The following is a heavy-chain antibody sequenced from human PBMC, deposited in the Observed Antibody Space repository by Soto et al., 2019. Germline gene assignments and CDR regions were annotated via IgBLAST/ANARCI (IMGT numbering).Heavy chain of an antibody. Sequence: PGGSLRLSCAGSGFNFVYNGLTWVRQIPGKGLEWVSGINWNGEITRYADSAKGRFTISRDQAKNSLFLQMNSLRAEDTALYYCARVAETAAVGPLDYWGQGTLVTVSS. CDR1: GFNFVYNG. D-gene: IGHD5-18*01. CDR3: ARVAETAAVGPLDY. J-gene: IGHJ4*02. V-gene: IGHV3-20*04. CDR2: INWNGEIT.